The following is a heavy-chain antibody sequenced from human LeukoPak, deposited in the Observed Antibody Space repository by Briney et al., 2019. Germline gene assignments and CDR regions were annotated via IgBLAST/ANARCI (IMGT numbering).Heavy chain of an antibody. D-gene: IGHD5-12*01. CDR3: ARGEYSGYPREVDY. J-gene: IGHJ4*02. V-gene: IGHV3-21*01. CDR2: ISSSSSYI. Sequence: GGSLRLSCAASGFTFSSYGMNWVRQAPGKGLEWVSSISSSSSYIYYADSVKGRFTISRDNAKNSLYLQMNSLRAEDTAVYYCARGEYSGYPREVDYWGQGTLVTVSS. CDR1: GFTFSSYG.